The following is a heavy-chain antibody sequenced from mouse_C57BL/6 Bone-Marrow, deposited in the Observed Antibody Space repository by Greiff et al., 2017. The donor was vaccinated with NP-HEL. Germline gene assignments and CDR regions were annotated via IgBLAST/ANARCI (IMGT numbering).Heavy chain of an antibody. CDR2: ISSGGSYT. Sequence: EVQRVESGGDLVKPGGSLKLSCAASGFTFSSYGMSWVRQTPDKRLEWVATISSGGSYTYYPDSVKGRFTISRDNAKNTLYLQMSSLKSEDTAMYYCARHRAGTGDYWGQGTTLTVSS. CDR1: GFTFSSYG. D-gene: IGHD3-3*01. V-gene: IGHV5-6*01. CDR3: ARHRAGTGDY. J-gene: IGHJ2*01.